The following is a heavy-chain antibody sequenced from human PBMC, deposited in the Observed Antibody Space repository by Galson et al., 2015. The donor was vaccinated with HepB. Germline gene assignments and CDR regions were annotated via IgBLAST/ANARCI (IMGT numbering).Heavy chain of an antibody. CDR1: DGFFSGYY. V-gene: IGHV4-34*01. CDR3: ARGFYYGSGNYYGRAPRDYYMDV. Sequence: SETLSLTCAVYDGFFSGYYWSWIRQSPGKGLEWIGEIIHSGSTNYNPSLKSRVTISVDTSKKQFSLKLSSVTAADTAVYYCARGFYYGSGNYYGRAPRDYYMDVWGKGTTVTVSS. J-gene: IGHJ6*03. CDR2: IIHSGST. D-gene: IGHD3-10*01.